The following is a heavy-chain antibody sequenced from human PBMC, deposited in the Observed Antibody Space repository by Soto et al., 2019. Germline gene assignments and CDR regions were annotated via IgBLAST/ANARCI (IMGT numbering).Heavy chain of an antibody. CDR1: GGSISSGGYY. J-gene: IGHJ6*02. D-gene: IGHD6-19*01. CDR2: IYYSGST. Sequence: QVQLQESGPGLVKPSQTLSLTCTVSGGSISSGGYYWSWIRQHPGKGLEWIGYIYYSGSTYYNPSLKSRVTISVDTSKNQFSLKLSSVTAADTAVYYCARDDSSGWYGAYYYYGMDVWGQGTTVTVSS. V-gene: IGHV4-31*03. CDR3: ARDDSSGWYGAYYYYGMDV.